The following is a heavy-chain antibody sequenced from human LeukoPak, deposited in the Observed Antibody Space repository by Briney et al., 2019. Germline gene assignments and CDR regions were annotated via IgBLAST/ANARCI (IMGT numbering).Heavy chain of an antibody. CDR1: GFTFSDYY. V-gene: IGHV3-11*01. D-gene: IGHD6-6*01. CDR2: ISSSGSDI. J-gene: IGHJ4*02. Sequence: GGSLRLSCAASGFTFSDYYMNWMRQAPGKGLEWVSYISSSGSDIKYADSVKGRFTNSRDNAKNSPYLRMNSLRAEDTAVYYCAVSARTPYSWGQGTLVTVSS. CDR3: AVSARTPYS.